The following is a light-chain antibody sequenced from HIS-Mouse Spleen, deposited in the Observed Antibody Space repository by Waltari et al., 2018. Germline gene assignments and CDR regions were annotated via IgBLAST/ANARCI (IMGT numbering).Light chain of an antibody. V-gene: IGLV2-14*01. CDR1: SSDVGGYNY. CDR2: EVS. Sequence: QSALTQPASVSGSPGQSITLSCTGTSSDVGGYNYVSWYQQQPGKAPKLMIYEVSNRPSGVSNRFSGSKSGNTASLTISGLQAEDEADYYCSSYTSSSTFFGTGTKVTVL. CDR3: SSYTSSSTF. J-gene: IGLJ1*01.